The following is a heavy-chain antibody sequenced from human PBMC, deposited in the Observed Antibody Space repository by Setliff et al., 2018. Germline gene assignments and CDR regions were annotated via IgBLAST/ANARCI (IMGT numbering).Heavy chain of an antibody. Sequence: PGGSLRLSCAASGFNFGAYAMHWVRQAPGKGLEWVAVISYVKRNEYYADSVKGRFTIFRDSSKNTLYLQMTSLRAEDTAVYYCARDPNGDYVGAFDPWGQGILVTVSS. CDR2: ISYVKRNE. CDR1: GFNFGAYA. J-gene: IGHJ5*02. V-gene: IGHV3-30*04. D-gene: IGHD4-17*01. CDR3: ARDPNGDYVGAFDP.